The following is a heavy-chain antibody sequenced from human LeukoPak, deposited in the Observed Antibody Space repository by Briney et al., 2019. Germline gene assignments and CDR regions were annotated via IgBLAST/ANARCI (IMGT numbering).Heavy chain of an antibody. J-gene: IGHJ3*02. D-gene: IGHD2-21*02. CDR1: GGTFSSYA. V-gene: IGHV1-69*13. Sequence: SVKVSCKASGGTFSSYAISWVRQAPGQGLEWMGGIIPIFGTANYAQKLQGRVTITADESTSTAYMELSSLRSEDTAVYYCAEGAYCGGDCYSDHDAFDIWGQGTMVTVSS. CDR2: IIPIFGTA. CDR3: AEGAYCGGDCYSDHDAFDI.